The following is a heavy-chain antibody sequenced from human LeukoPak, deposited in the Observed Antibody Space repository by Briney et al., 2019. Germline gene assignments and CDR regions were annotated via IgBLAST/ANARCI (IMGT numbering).Heavy chain of an antibody. J-gene: IGHJ6*02. D-gene: IGHD6-19*01. CDR1: GGSFSGYY. V-gene: IGHV4-34*01. CDR3: ARAGGIAVAGVPYYYYYYGMDV. Sequence: SETLSLTCAVYGGSFSGYYWSWIRQPPGKGLEWIGEINHSGSTNYNPSLKSRVTISVDTSKNQFSLKLSSVTAADTAVYYCARAGGIAVAGVPYYYYYYGMDVWGQGTTVTASS. CDR2: INHSGST.